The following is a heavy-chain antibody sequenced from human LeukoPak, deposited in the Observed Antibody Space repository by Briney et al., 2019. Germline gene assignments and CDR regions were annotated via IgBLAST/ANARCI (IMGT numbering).Heavy chain of an antibody. CDR1: GYTFTSYD. J-gene: IGHJ5*02. CDR2: INPSGGST. V-gene: IGHV1-46*01. D-gene: IGHD4-23*01. Sequence: ASVKVSCKASGYTFTSYDISWVRQAPGQGLEWMGLINPSGGSTLYAEKFQGRIIMTRDMSTATDYMELSSLRSEDTAVYYCARDNSIGDRGWWFDPWGQGTLVTVSS. CDR3: ARDNSIGDRGWWFDP.